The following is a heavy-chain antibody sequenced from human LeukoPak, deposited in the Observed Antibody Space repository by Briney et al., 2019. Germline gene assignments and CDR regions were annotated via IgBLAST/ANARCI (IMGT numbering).Heavy chain of an antibody. CDR1: GFTFSSYA. CDR3: AKAYYDILTGFG. Sequence: GGSLRLSCAASGFTFSSYAMSWVRQAPGKGLEWVSAISGGGGSTYYADSVKGRFTISRDNSKNTLYLQMNSLRAEDTAVYYCAKAYYDILTGFGWGQGTLVTVSS. V-gene: IGHV3-23*01. D-gene: IGHD3-9*01. J-gene: IGHJ4*02. CDR2: ISGGGGST.